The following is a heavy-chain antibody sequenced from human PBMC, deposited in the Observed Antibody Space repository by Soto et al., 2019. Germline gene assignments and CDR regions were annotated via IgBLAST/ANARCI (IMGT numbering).Heavy chain of an antibody. Sequence: GGSLRLSCAASGFTFIGYYMSWIRQAPGKGLEWVSYITSSGSTIYYADSVKGRFTISRDNAKNSLYLQMNSLRAEDTAVYYCAREKTAVVTVDYWGQGTLVTVSS. CDR3: AREKTAVVTVDY. CDR1: GFTFIGYY. CDR2: ITSSGSTI. J-gene: IGHJ4*02. D-gene: IGHD5-18*01. V-gene: IGHV3-11*01.